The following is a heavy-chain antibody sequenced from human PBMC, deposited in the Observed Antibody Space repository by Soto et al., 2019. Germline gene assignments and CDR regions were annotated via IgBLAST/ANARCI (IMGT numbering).Heavy chain of an antibody. V-gene: IGHV4-59*01. CDR1: GGSISTYY. CDR2: IYYSGST. Sequence: SETLSLTCTVSGGSISTYYWSWIRHPPGKGLEWIGYIYYSGSTNYNPSLKSRVTISVDTSKNQFSLKLSSVTAADTAVYYCAREGVAAAGTSDGNWFDPWGQGTLVTVSS. J-gene: IGHJ5*02. D-gene: IGHD6-13*01. CDR3: AREGVAAAGTSDGNWFDP.